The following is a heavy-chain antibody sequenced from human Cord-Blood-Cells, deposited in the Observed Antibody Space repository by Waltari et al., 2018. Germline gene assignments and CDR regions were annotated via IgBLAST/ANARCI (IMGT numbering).Heavy chain of an antibody. Sequence: ELQLVESGGGLIQPGGSRRPSCASSGFTGSSTYITGFRQAPGKGLEGVSVIYSGGSTYDAASVKGRFTISRDNSKNTLYLQMNSLRAEDTAVYYCARVGWAYHDAFDIWGQGTMVTVSS. CDR2: IYSGGST. CDR1: GFTGSSTY. J-gene: IGHJ3*02. V-gene: IGHV3-53*01. CDR3: ARVGWAYHDAFDI. D-gene: IGHD6-19*01.